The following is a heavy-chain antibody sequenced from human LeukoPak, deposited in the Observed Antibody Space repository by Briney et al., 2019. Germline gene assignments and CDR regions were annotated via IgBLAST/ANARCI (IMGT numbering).Heavy chain of an antibody. V-gene: IGHV3-30-3*01. CDR1: GFTFSSYA. CDR3: ARDAWQQLVQY. J-gene: IGHJ4*02. D-gene: IGHD6-13*01. Sequence: PGRSLRLPCAASGFTFSSYAMHWVRQAPGKGLEWVAVISYDGSNKYYADSVKGRFTISRDNSKNTLYLQMNGLRAEDTAVYYCARDAWQQLVQYWGQGTLVTVSS. CDR2: ISYDGSNK.